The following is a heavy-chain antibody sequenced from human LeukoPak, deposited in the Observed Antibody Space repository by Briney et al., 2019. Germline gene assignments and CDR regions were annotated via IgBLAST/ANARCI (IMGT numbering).Heavy chain of an antibody. V-gene: IGHV4-4*07. J-gene: IGHJ3*02. CDR3: ASIVVVTAADPSDAFDI. CDR1: GGSISSYY. D-gene: IGHD2-21*02. CDR2: IYTSGST. Sequence: SETLSLTCTVSGGSISSYYWSWTRQPAGKGLEWIGRIYTSGSTNYNPSLKSRVTMSVDTSKNQFSLKLSSVTAADTAVYYCASIVVVTAADPSDAFDIWGQGTMVTVSS.